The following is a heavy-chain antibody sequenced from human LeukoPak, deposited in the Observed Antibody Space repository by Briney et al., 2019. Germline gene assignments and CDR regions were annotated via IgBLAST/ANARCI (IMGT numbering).Heavy chain of an antibody. CDR2: IYSDGNT. V-gene: IGHV3-66*01. D-gene: IGHD6-6*01. CDR3: ASGSTWISFDY. J-gene: IGHJ4*02. Sequence: GGSLRLSCAVSGFTVSSDYMSWVRQAPGKGLEWVSAIYSDGNTYYADSVKGRFTISRDDFKNTLYLQVNNLRAEDTAVYFCASGSTWISFDYWGQGTLVTVSS. CDR1: GFTVSSDY.